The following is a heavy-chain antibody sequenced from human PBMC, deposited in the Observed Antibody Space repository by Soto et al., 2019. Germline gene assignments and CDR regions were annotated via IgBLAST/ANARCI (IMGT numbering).Heavy chain of an antibody. J-gene: IGHJ3*02. V-gene: IGHV1-18*01. CDR3: ARELSIAAPDAFDI. CDR1: GYTFTSYG. CDR2: ISAYNGNT. Sequence: ASVKVSCKASGYTFTSYGIRWVRQAPGQGLEWMGWISAYNGNTNYAQKLQGRVTMTTDTSTSTAYMELRSLRSDDTAVYYCARELSIAAPDAFDIWGQGTMVTVSS. D-gene: IGHD6-13*01.